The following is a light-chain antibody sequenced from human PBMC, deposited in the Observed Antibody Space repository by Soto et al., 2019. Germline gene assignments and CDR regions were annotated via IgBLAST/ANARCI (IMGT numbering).Light chain of an antibody. V-gene: IGKV3-15*01. CDR2: GAS. Sequence: EVVMTQSPATLSVSPGDTATLSRRASQGVSSSLAWYQQKPGQAPRLLIYGASTRATGVPARFSGSGSGTEFTLTISRLQSEDFAVYYCQQYYNWRPRFGQGTKVDIK. J-gene: IGKJ1*01. CDR1: QGVSSS. CDR3: QQYYNWRPR.